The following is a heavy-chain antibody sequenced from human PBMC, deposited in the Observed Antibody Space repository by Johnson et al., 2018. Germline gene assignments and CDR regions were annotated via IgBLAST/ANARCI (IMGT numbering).Heavy chain of an antibody. D-gene: IGHD7-27*01. CDR1: GFTFSSYG. CDR2: IWYDGSNK. CDR3: ARGNWGDAFDI. Sequence: VQLVQSGGGVVQPGRSLRLSCAASGFTFSSYGMHWVRQAPGKGLEWVAVIWYDGSNKYYADSVKGRFTISRDNSKNTLYLQMNSLGAEDTAVYYCARGNWGDAFDIWGQGTMVIVSS. V-gene: IGHV3-33*01. J-gene: IGHJ3*02.